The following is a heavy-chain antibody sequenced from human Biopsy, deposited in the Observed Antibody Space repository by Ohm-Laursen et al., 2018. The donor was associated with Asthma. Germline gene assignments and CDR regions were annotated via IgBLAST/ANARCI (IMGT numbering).Heavy chain of an antibody. Sequence: SETLSLTCTVSGGSMSSSSYYWGWIRQPPGKGLEWMGSISYTGSAYHNPSLKSRVTISVDTSKNHFSLKLSSVTAADTAVFYCARLSLNDSLDPWGRGTLVTVSS. J-gene: IGHJ5*02. D-gene: IGHD1-1*01. V-gene: IGHV4-39*02. CDR1: GGSMSSSSYY. CDR3: ARLSLNDSLDP. CDR2: ISYTGSA.